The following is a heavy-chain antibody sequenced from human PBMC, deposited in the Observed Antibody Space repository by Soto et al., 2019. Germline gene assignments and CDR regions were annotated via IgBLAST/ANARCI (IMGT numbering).Heavy chain of an antibody. D-gene: IGHD3-9*01. V-gene: IGHV3-48*04. CDR2: IFVSSSPI. J-gene: IGHJ4*02. CDR3: ARDRDWAFDY. Sequence: EVQPVESGGGLVQPGGSLRLSCVGSGFTFSSYSMVWVRQAPGKGLEWVSYIFVSSSPIYYADSVKGRFTVSRDNAQNSLFLLMNSLRAEDTAVYYCARDRDWAFDYWGRGTLVTVSS. CDR1: GFTFSSYS.